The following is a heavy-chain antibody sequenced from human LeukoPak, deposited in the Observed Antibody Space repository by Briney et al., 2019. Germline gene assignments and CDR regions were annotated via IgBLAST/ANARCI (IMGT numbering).Heavy chain of an antibody. CDR1: GFTFSSYA. Sequence: GGSLRLSCAASGFTFSSYAMSWVRQAPGKGLEWVSAISGSGGSTYYAESVRGRFTISRDNSKNSLYLQMNSLRAEDTAVYYCARGSTYYDSSGQVPFDYWGQGTLVTVSS. D-gene: IGHD3-22*01. J-gene: IGHJ4*02. CDR3: ARGSTYYDSSGQVPFDY. CDR2: ISGSGGST. V-gene: IGHV3-23*01.